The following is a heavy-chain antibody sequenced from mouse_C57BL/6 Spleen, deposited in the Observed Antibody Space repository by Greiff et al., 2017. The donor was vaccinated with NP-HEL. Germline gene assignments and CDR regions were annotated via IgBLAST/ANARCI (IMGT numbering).Heavy chain of an antibody. CDR2: IDPSDSYT. Sequence: QVHVKQSGAELVRPGTSVKLSCKASGYTFTSYWMHWVKQRPGQGLEWIGVIDPSDSYTNYNQKFKGKATLTVDTSSSTAYMHLSSLTSEASAVYYCARSYGSSYWYFDVWGTGTTVTVSS. CDR1: GYTFTSYW. CDR3: ARSYGSSYWYFDV. D-gene: IGHD1-1*01. V-gene: IGHV1-59*01. J-gene: IGHJ1*03.